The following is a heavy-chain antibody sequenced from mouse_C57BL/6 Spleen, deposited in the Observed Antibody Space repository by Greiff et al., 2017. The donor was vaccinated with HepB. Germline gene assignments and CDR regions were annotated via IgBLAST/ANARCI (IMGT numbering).Heavy chain of an antibody. V-gene: IGHV1-39*01. Sequence: EVKLMESGPELVKPGASVKISCKASGYSFTDYNMNWVKQSNGKSLEWIGVINPNYGTTSYNQKFKGKATLTVDQSSSTAYMQLNSLTSEDSAVYYCAREGTAQATYYFDYWGQGTTLTVSS. CDR2: INPNYGTT. CDR1: GYSFTDYN. D-gene: IGHD3-2*02. CDR3: AREGTAQATYYFDY. J-gene: IGHJ2*01.